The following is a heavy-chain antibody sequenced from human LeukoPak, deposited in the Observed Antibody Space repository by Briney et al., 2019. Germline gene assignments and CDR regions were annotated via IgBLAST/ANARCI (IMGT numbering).Heavy chain of an antibody. V-gene: IGHV1-2*02. CDR1: GYTFTGYY. CDR2: INPNSGDT. D-gene: IGHD3-22*01. Sequence: ASVKVSCKASGYTFTGYYMHWVRQAPGQGLEWVGWINPNSGDTNYAQKFQGRVTMTRDTSISTAYMELSRLRSDDTAVYYCANSPITMIVVQLDSWGQGTLVTVSS. J-gene: IGHJ4*02. CDR3: ANSPITMIVVQLDS.